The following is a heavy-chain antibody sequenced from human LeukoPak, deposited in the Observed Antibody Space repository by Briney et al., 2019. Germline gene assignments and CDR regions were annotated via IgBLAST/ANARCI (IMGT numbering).Heavy chain of an antibody. CDR3: AREVDDYGGNSFDY. CDR1: GGTFSSYA. Sequence: LVKVSCKASGGTFSSYAISWVRQAPGQGLEWMGGIIPIFGTANYAQKFQGRVTITADESTSTAYMELSSLRSEDTAVYYCAREVDDYGGNSFDYWGQGTLVTVSS. CDR2: IIPIFGTA. D-gene: IGHD4-23*01. J-gene: IGHJ4*02. V-gene: IGHV1-69*13.